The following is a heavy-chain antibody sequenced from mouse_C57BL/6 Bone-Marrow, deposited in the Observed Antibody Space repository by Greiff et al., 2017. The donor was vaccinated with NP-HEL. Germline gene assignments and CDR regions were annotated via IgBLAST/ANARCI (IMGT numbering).Heavy chain of an antibody. D-gene: IGHD2-2*01. CDR1: GFTFSDYG. J-gene: IGHJ2*01. Sequence: EVMLVESGGGLVKPGGSLKLSCAASGFTFSDYGMHWVRQAPEKGLEWVAYISSGSSTIYYADIVKGRFTISRDNAKNTLFLQMTSLRSEDTAMYYCARGSTMVTTLDYWGQGTTLTVSS. CDR2: ISSGSSTI. V-gene: IGHV5-17*01. CDR3: ARGSTMVTTLDY.